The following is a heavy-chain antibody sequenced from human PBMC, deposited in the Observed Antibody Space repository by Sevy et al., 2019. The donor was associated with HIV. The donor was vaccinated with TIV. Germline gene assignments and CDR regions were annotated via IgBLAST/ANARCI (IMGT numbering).Heavy chain of an antibody. J-gene: IGHJ4*02. V-gene: IGHV4-30-4*08. CDR2: IYHTGSD. D-gene: IGHD2-15*01. CDR3: AVAVSVIPSATPPKFDS. Sequence: TLSLTCTVSGGSISRTDSLWAWIRQPPGKGLEWIGYIYHTGSDYYNPSLKSRVTISVDKSKNQFSLRRNSVTAADTAVYYCAVAVSVIPSATPPKFDSWGQGALVTVSS. CDR1: GGSISRTDSL.